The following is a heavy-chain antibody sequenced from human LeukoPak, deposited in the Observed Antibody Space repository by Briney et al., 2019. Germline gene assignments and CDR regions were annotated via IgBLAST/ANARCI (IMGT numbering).Heavy chain of an antibody. CDR1: GYAFTSYG. V-gene: IGHV1-18*01. D-gene: IGHD1-26*01. Sequence: ASVKVSCKASGYAFTSYGINWVRQAPGQGLEWMGWISGYNGKTNYTQKLQGRVTMTTDTSTRTVYMELRSLRSDDTAVYFCARDFPAPYDGSYGYWGQGTLVTVSS. CDR3: ARDFPAPYDGSYGY. J-gene: IGHJ4*02. CDR2: ISGYNGKT.